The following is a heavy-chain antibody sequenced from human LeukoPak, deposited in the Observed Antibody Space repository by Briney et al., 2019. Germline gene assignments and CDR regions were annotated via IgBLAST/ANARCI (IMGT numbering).Heavy chain of an antibody. CDR1: GYTFTSYY. Sequence: ASVKVSCKASGYTFTSYYMHWVRQAPGQGLEWMGIINPSGGSTSYAQKLQGRVTMTTDTSTSIAYMELRSLRSDDTAVYYCARGTSSSSWYLGYWGQGTLVTVSS. J-gene: IGHJ4*02. CDR3: ARGTSSSSWYLGY. V-gene: IGHV1-46*01. D-gene: IGHD6-13*01. CDR2: INPSGGST.